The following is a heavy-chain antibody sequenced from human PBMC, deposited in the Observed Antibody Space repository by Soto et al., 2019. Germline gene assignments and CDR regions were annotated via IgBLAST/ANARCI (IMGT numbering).Heavy chain of an antibody. CDR2: IYWDDDK. J-gene: IGHJ4*02. CDR3: AHTTRTYDILTGEYYFDY. CDR1: GFSLSTSGVG. Sequence: QITLKESGPTLVKPTQTLTLTCTFSGFSLSTSGVGVGWIRQPPGKALEWLALIYWDDDKRYSPSLKSRLTITKDTSKNQVVLTMTNMDPVDTATYYCAHTTRTYDILTGEYYFDYWGQGTLVTVSS. V-gene: IGHV2-5*02. D-gene: IGHD3-9*01.